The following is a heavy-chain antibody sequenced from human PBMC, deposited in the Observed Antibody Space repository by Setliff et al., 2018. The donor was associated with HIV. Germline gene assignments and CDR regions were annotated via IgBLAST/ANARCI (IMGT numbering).Heavy chain of an antibody. CDR1: GITFSSHG. CDR2: IRYDGSDK. CDR3: AKDPGESVKGYQMEV. V-gene: IGHV3-30*02. Sequence: GGSLRLSCAASGITFSSHGMHWVRHTPGKGLDWVAFIRYDGSDKYYADSVKGRFAISRDNSKNRLFLQIYTLTPEDTGVYYCAKDPGESVKGYQMEVWGKGTTVTV. J-gene: IGHJ6*03. D-gene: IGHD2-2*01.